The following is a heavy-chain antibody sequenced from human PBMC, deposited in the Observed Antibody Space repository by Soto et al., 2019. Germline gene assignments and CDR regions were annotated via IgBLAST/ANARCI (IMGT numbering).Heavy chain of an antibody. CDR1: GYIFTAYS. Sequence: QVQLVQSGAEVKKPGASVKVSCKTSGYIFTAYSMHWVRQAPGQGLEWMGVVNPSGGSAHYAQSFEGRVTLTRDTSTSTFYMELSSLRSVDTAVYYCAREENCRGGTCYSEYFHHWGQGTLVTDSS. CDR2: VNPSGGSA. J-gene: IGHJ1*01. V-gene: IGHV1-46*01. D-gene: IGHD2-15*01. CDR3: AREENCRGGTCYSEYFHH.